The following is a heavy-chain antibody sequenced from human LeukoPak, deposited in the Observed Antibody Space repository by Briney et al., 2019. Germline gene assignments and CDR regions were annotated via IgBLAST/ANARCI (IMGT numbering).Heavy chain of an antibody. CDR3: VRDDIYYYDSGGYPQ. CDR2: ISSSSSYI. CDR1: GFTFSSYS. J-gene: IGHJ1*01. V-gene: IGHV3-21*01. D-gene: IGHD3-22*01. Sequence: GGSLRLSCAASGFTFSSYSMNWVRQAPGKGLEWVSSISSSSSYIYYADSVKGRFTISRDNSKNTLYLQMSSLRPEDTAMYYCVRDDIYYYDSGGYPQWGQGTLVTVSS.